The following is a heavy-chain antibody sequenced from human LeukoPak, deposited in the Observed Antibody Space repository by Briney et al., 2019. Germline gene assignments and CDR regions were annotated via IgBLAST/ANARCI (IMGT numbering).Heavy chain of an antibody. J-gene: IGHJ6*03. CDR3: AIKVDPSYYYYYYMDV. V-gene: IGHV4-34*01. D-gene: IGHD1-26*01. CDR2: INHSGST. Sequence: PSETLSLTCAVYGGSFSGYYWSWIRQPPGKGLEWIGDINHSGSTNYNPSLKSRVTISVDTSKNQFSLKLSSVTAADTAVYYCAIKVDPSYYYYYYMDVWGKGTTVTVSS. CDR1: GGSFSGYY.